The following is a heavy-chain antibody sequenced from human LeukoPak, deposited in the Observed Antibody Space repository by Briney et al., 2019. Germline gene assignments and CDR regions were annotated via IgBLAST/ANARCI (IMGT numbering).Heavy chain of an antibody. J-gene: IGHJ4*02. CDR2: IWYDGSNK. Sequence: GGSLRLSCAASGFTFSSYGMHWVRQAPGKGLEWVAVIWYDGSNKYYADSVKGRFTISRDNSKNTLYLQMNSLKAEDTAVYYCTRQDCSGGTCSYVDSWGQGTLVTVSS. V-gene: IGHV3-33*01. CDR3: TRQDCSGGTCSYVDS. D-gene: IGHD2-15*01. CDR1: GFTFSSYG.